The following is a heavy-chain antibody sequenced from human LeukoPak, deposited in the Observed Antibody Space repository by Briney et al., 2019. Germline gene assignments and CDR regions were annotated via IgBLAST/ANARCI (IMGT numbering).Heavy chain of an antibody. Sequence: GGSLRLSCAASGFTFSTYSMNWVRQAPGRGLEWVSYITSSRTIYYADSVKGRFTISRDNAKNSLFLQMNSLRDEDTAVYSCARGGDGAPFYPDYWGQGTLVTVSS. CDR1: GFTFSTYS. CDR2: ITSSRTI. V-gene: IGHV3-48*02. J-gene: IGHJ4*02. CDR3: ARGGDGAPFYPDY. D-gene: IGHD4/OR15-4a*01.